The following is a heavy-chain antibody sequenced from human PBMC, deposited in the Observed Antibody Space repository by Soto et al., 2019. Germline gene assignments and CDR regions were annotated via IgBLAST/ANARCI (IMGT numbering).Heavy chain of an antibody. D-gene: IGHD2-15*01. CDR1: GFTFSIYA. CDR2: ISYDGSNK. J-gene: IGHJ6*02. V-gene: IGHV3-30-3*01. Sequence: GGSLRLSCAASGFTFSIYAMHWVRHAPGKGLEWVAVISYDGSNKYYADSVKGRFTISRDNSKNTLYLQMNSLRAEDTAVYYCARDLLARWSDTHYYYYGMDVWGQGTTVTVSS. CDR3: ARDLLARWSDTHYYYYGMDV.